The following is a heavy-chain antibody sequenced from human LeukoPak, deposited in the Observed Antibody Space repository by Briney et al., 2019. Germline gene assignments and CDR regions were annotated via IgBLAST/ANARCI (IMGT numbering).Heavy chain of an antibody. D-gene: IGHD3-10*01. J-gene: IGHJ4*02. CDR1: GFTVSSDY. V-gene: IGHV3-53*01. Sequence: GGSLRLSCAASGFTVSSDYMSWVRRTPGRGLEWVSIIYSGGDTYYTDSVKGRFIISRDNSKNTLYLQMNSLRAEDTAVYYCARATMLRGVPDYWGQGTLVTVSS. CDR2: IYSGGDT. CDR3: ARATMLRGVPDY.